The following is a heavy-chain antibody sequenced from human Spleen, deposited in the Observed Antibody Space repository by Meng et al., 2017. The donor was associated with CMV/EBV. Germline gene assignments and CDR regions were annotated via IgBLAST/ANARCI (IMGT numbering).Heavy chain of an antibody. D-gene: IGHD3-3*01. CDR3: ARARNWGFFS. J-gene: IGHJ4*02. V-gene: IGHV4-38-2*02. CDR1: GYSISSGHY. Sequence: SETLSLTCTVSGYSISSGHYWCWIRQPPGKGLEYIGYNYYSRSTYYTASLRSRVSISVDTSKNQFSLKLSSVTAADTAVYYCARARNWGFFSWGQGTPVTVSS. CDR2: NYYSRST.